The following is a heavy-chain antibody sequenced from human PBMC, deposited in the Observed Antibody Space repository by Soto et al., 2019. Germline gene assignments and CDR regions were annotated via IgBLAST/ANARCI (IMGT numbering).Heavy chain of an antibody. V-gene: IGHV3-7*01. Sequence: EVQLVEPGGGLVQPGGFLRLSCAASGFTFSNYWMTWVRQAPGKGLEWVANIKEDGRDKHDVDSVKGRFTTARDNAENSLYLQMTSLRAEDPAVYYCARDGPRLYGPAYGKYYGLDVWGQGTPVTVSS. D-gene: IGHD3-10*01. CDR2: IKEDGRDK. CDR1: GFTFSNYW. CDR3: ARDGPRLYGPAYGKYYGLDV. J-gene: IGHJ6*02.